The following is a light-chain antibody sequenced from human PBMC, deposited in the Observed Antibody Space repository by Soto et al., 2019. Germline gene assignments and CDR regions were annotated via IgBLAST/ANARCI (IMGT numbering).Light chain of an antibody. V-gene: IGKV1-27*01. CDR1: QGINNY. J-gene: IGKJ3*01. CDR2: AAS. Sequence: DIQMTQSPSSLSASVGDRVTITCRASQGINNYLAWYQQKPGQLPKLLIQAASTLQSGVPTRFSGTKSGTEFTLTSSSLQAEDVATYYCQKYNSAPFTFGPGTKVAIK. CDR3: QKYNSAPFT.